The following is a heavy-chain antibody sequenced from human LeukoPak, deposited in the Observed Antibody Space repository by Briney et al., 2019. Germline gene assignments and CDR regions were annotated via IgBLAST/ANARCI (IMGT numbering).Heavy chain of an antibody. Sequence: ASVKVSCKASGYTFTSYNIHWVRQAPGQGLEWMGIINPTGGSTGYAQKFQGRVTMTRDPSTSTVYMEMSNLRSEDTAVYYCARDIAGGWNYFDYWGQGTLVTVSS. J-gene: IGHJ4*02. CDR1: GYTFTSYN. CDR3: ARDIAGGWNYFDY. CDR2: INPTGGST. V-gene: IGHV1-46*01. D-gene: IGHD1-14*01.